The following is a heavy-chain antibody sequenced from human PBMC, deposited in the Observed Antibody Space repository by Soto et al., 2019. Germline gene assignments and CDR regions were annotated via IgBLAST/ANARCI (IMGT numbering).Heavy chain of an antibody. J-gene: IGHJ6*02. CDR3: ARDRGYDAHDYYYNAMDV. D-gene: IGHD2-15*01. V-gene: IGHV3-23*01. Sequence: GGSLRLSCAASGFTFSSYVMSWVRQAPGKGLEWVSAISGSGGSTYYADFVKGRFTISRDNSKNTLYLQMNSLRAEDTAVYYCARDRGYDAHDYYYNAMDVWGQGTTVTVSS. CDR2: ISGSGGST. CDR1: GFTFSSYV.